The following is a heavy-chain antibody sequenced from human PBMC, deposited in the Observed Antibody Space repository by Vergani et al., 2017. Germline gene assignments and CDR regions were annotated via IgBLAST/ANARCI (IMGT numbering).Heavy chain of an antibody. J-gene: IGHJ4*02. D-gene: IGHD7-27*01. CDR3: ARSSNWASTGFHY. Sequence: QVTLKESGPALVKPTQTLTLTFTFSGFLLSTSGMRVSWIRQPPGKALEWLARIDWDDDKFYSTSLKTRLTISKDTSKNQVVLTMTNMDPVDTATYYCARSSNWASTGFHYWSQGTLVTVSS. V-gene: IGHV2-70*04. CDR1: GFLLSTSGMR. CDR2: IDWDDDK.